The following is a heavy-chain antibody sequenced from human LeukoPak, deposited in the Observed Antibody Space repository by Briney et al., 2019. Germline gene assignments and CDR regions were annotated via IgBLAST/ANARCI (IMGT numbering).Heavy chain of an antibody. CDR1: GFSLSTSGVG. V-gene: IGHV2-5*01. CDR2: IYWNDDK. Sequence: NESGSTLVKPTQTLTLTCTFSGFSLSTSGVGVGWIRQPPGKALEWLALIYWNDDKRYSPSLKTRLTITKDTSKNQVVLIMTNMDPVDTATYYCAHSPDLYGSGSYYKLSWFDPWGQGTLVTVSS. CDR3: AHSPDLYGSGSYYKLSWFDP. J-gene: IGHJ5*02. D-gene: IGHD3-10*01.